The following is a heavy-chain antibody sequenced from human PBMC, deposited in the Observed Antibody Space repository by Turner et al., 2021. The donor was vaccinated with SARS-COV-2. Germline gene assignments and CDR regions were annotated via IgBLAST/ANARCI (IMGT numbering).Heavy chain of an antibody. CDR1: GGSISSSSYF. J-gene: IGHJ4*02. Sequence: QVQLQESGPGLVKPSETLSLTCPVSGGSISSSSYFWGWIRQPPTKELEWIGSIYYSGTTYYNPSLKSRVSVSIDPSKNQFSLNLTSVTAADTALFYCARQAAGQGLDYWGRGILVTVSS. D-gene: IGHD3-10*01. V-gene: IGHV4-39*01. CDR2: IYYSGTT. CDR3: ARQAAGQGLDY.